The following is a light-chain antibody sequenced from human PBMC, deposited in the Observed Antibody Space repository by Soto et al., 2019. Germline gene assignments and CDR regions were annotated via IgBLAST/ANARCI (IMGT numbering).Light chain of an antibody. CDR2: AAS. CDR3: QKYNSAPYT. V-gene: IGKV1-27*01. J-gene: IGKJ2*01. Sequence: DIQMTQSPSSLSASVGDRGTITCRASQGISNYLAWYQQKPGKVPKLLIYAASTLQSGVPTRFSGSGSGTDCTLTISSLEPEDVATYYCQKYNSAPYTFGQGTKLEIK. CDR1: QGISNY.